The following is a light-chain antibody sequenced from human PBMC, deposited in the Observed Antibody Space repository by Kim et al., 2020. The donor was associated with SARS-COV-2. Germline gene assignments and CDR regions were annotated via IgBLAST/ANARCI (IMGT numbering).Light chain of an antibody. Sequence: QSALTQPPSASGSPGQSVTISCSGTYNYISWYQQHPGKTPKLLIYDVNKRPSGVPDRFSGSKSANTASLTVSGLQADDEADYYCSSFAASNILLFGG. CDR3: SSFAASNILL. CDR1: YNY. CDR2: DVN. J-gene: IGLJ2*01. V-gene: IGLV2-8*01.